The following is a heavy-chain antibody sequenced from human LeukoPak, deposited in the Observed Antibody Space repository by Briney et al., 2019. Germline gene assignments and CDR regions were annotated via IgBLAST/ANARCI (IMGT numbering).Heavy chain of an antibody. CDR3: ARGLRSDYYDFWSGYYSFDY. Sequence: GASVKVSCKASGYTFTSYDINWVRQATGQGLEWMGWMNPNSGNTGYAQKFQGRVTMTRNTSTSTAYMELSSLRSEDTAVYYCARGLRSDYYDFWSGYYSFDYWGQGTLVTVSS. D-gene: IGHD3-3*01. V-gene: IGHV1-8*01. CDR2: MNPNSGNT. J-gene: IGHJ4*02. CDR1: GYTFTSYD.